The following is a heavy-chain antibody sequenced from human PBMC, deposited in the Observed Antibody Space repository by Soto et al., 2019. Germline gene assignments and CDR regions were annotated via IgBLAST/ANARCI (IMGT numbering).Heavy chain of an antibody. CDR3: ARERPDGARLAP. J-gene: IGHJ5*02. V-gene: IGHV4-30-4*01. CDR2: IYHSGST. Sequence: QVQLQESGPVLVKPSQTLSLTCTVSGGSISSGDYYWSWIRQPPGKGLEWIGYIYHSGSTYYNPSLKSRVTISVDTSKNQFSLKLSSVTAADTAVYYCARERPDGARLAPWGQGTLVTVSS. CDR1: GGSISSGDYY. D-gene: IGHD6-6*01.